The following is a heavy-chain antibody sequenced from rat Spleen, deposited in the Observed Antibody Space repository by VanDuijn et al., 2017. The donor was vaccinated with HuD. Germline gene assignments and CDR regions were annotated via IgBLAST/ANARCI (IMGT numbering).Heavy chain of an antibody. CDR1: GFTYSNYV. CDR2: ISTGGGNT. J-gene: IGHJ2*01. Sequence: EVQLVESGGGLVQPGRSLKLSCAASGFTYSNYVMAWVRQAPTKGLEWVASISTGGGNTYYRDSVKGRFTISRDNAKNTLYLQMNSLRSEDTATYYCTRGEEAIGGYWGQGVMVTVSS. V-gene: IGHV5S13*01. CDR3: TRGEEAIGGY. D-gene: IGHD1-11*01.